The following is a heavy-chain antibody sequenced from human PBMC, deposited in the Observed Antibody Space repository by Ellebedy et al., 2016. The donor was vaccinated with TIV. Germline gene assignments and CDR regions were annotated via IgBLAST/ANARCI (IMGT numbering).Heavy chain of an antibody. CDR3: AKPIGQMTQFQHTMDV. Sequence: GESLKISXAASGFTFSKYAVTWVRQAPGKGLDWVSSISATSLSTYYADSVKGRFTISRDNSKNTLYLQMNSLRAEDTAVYYCAKPIGQMTQFQHTMDVWGQGTLVTVSS. J-gene: IGHJ4*02. CDR1: GFTFSKYA. V-gene: IGHV3-23*01. D-gene: IGHD3-10*01. CDR2: ISATSLST.